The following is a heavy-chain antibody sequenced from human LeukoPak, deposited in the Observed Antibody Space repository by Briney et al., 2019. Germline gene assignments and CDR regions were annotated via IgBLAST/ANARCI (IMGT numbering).Heavy chain of an antibody. V-gene: IGHV1-8*01. CDR3: ARTPNLGGDYYYYYGMDV. Sequence: GASVKVSCKASGYTFTSYDINWVRQATGQGLEWMGWMNPNSGNTGYAQKFQGRVTMTRNTSISTAYMELSSLRSEDTAVYYCARTPNLGGDYYYYYGMDVWGQGTTVTVSS. CDR1: GYTFTSYD. CDR2: MNPNSGNT. D-gene: IGHD4/OR15-4a*01. J-gene: IGHJ6*02.